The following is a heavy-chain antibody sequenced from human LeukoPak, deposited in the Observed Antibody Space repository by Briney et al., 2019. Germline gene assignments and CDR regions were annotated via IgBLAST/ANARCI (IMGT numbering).Heavy chain of an antibody. Sequence: GGSLRLSCAASGFTVSSNYMSWVRQAPGKGLEWVSAISGSGGSTYYADSVKGRFTISRDNSKNTLYLQMNSLRAEDTAVYYCATCVGCRFPGIAVAGATDAFDIWGQGTMVTVSS. CDR3: ATCVGCRFPGIAVAGATDAFDI. D-gene: IGHD6-19*01. J-gene: IGHJ3*02. CDR2: ISGSGGST. V-gene: IGHV3-23*01. CDR1: GFTVSSNY.